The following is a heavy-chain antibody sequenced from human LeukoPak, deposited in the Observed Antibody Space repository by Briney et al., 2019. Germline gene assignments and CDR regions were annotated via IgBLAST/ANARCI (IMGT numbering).Heavy chain of an antibody. CDR2: ISWNSGSI. CDR1: GFTFDDYA. V-gene: IGHV3-9*01. D-gene: IGHD2-15*01. J-gene: IGHJ6*02. Sequence: GGSLRLSCAASGFTFDDYAMHWVRQAPGKGLEWVSGISWNSGSIGYADSVKGRFTISRDNAMNSLYLQMNSLRAEDTALYYCAKECSGGSCYLGHGMDVWGQGTTVTVSS. CDR3: AKECSGGSCYLGHGMDV.